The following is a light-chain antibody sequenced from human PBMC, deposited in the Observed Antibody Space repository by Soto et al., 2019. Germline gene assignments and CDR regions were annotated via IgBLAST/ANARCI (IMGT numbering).Light chain of an antibody. J-gene: IGKJ2*01. V-gene: IGKV3-15*01. Sequence: EIVMTQSPATLSVSPGERATLSCRASQSVSSSLAGYQQKPGQAPRLLIYGASPRATGIPARCSGSGSGTEFSLTISRLQSEDFAVYYCQQYNNGPMYTFGQGTKLEIK. CDR1: QSVSSS. CDR2: GAS. CDR3: QQYNNGPMYT.